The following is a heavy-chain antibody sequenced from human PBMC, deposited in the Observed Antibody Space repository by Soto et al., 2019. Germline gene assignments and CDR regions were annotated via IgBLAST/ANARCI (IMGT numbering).Heavy chain of an antibody. J-gene: IGHJ4*01. CDR2: IWYDGSNK. D-gene: IGHD3-10*01. CDR3: AAGEPPHY. V-gene: IGHV3-33*01. CDR1: GFTFTNYG. Sequence: GGSLRLSCAASGFTFTNYGMHWVRQAPGKGLEWVAIIWYDGSNKYYADSVKGRFTISRDNSENTVTLQMNSLRAEDTAVYYCAAGEPPHYRGQGTLVTVSS.